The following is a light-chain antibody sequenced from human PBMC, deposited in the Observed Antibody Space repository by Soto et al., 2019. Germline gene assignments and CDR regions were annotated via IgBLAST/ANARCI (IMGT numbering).Light chain of an antibody. CDR2: EVF. Sequence: QSVLTQPASVSGSPGQSITISCTGTTGDVGGCNYVSWYQQHPGKAPRLLIYEVFKRPSGVSDRFSGSKSGNSASLTIARLQAEDEADYYCFSYTTRSTRVFGTGAKVTVL. J-gene: IGLJ1*01. V-gene: IGLV2-14*01. CDR3: FSYTTRSTRV. CDR1: TGDVGGCNY.